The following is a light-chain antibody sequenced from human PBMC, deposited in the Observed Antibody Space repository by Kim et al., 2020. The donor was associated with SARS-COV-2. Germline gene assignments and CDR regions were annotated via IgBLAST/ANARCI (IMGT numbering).Light chain of an antibody. Sequence: LSPGERTSLSCRASQSVSIHLAWYQQKPGQPPRLLIYDGSNRATGIPARFSGTGSGSDFTLTIDSLEPEDFAVYYCQHRRNWPLTFGGGTKVDIK. CDR3: QHRRNWPLT. CDR1: QSVSIH. J-gene: IGKJ4*01. V-gene: IGKV3-11*01. CDR2: DGS.